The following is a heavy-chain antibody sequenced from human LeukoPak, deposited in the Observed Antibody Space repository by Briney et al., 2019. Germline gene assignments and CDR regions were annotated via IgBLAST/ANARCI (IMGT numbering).Heavy chain of an antibody. D-gene: IGHD3-22*01. Sequence: PGGSLRLSCAASGFPFGNSYMSWLRQAPGNGLQWVSYISHSGGTIHYADSVKGRFTISRDNAKNSLYLQMDSLRAEDTAVYFCARAPFDTKGYYQAPIRFDAWGQGTLVTVSS. V-gene: IGHV3-11*01. CDR3: ARAPFDTKGYYQAPIRFDA. CDR1: GFPFGNSY. J-gene: IGHJ5*02. CDR2: ISHSGGTI.